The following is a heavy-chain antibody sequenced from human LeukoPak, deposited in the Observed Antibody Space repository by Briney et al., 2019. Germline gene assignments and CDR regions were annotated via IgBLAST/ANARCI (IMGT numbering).Heavy chain of an antibody. V-gene: IGHV3-48*01. CDR2: ISGSSGII. CDR3: ARGDYGDYAIDY. Sequence: GGSLRLSCAASGFTFNTYTMNWVRQAPGKGLEWVSYISGSSGIIDYADSVRGRFTISRDNAKNSLYLQMNSLRAEDTAVYYCARGDYGDYAIDYWGQGTLVTVSS. D-gene: IGHD4-17*01. CDR1: GFTFNTYT. J-gene: IGHJ4*02.